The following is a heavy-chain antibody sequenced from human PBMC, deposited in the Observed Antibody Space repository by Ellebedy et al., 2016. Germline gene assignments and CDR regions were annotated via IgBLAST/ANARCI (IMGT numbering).Heavy chain of an antibody. J-gene: IGHJ6*02. CDR2: IWYDGSNK. CDR3: ARDSAVAPRNDYYYYGMDV. Sequence: GESLKISCAAPGFTFSSYGMHWVRQAPGKGLEWVAVIWYDGSNKYYADSVKGRFTISRDNSKNTLYLQMNSLRAEDTAVYYCARDSAVAPRNDYYYYGMDVWGQGTTVTVSS. D-gene: IGHD6-19*01. CDR1: GFTFSSYG. V-gene: IGHV3-33*01.